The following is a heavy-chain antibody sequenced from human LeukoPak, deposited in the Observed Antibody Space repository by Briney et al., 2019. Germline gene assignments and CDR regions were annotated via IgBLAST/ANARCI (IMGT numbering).Heavy chain of an antibody. D-gene: IGHD2-15*01. V-gene: IGHV3-23*01. Sequence: GGSLRLSCAASGFTFSSYALSWVRQAPGKGLEWVSAVDGRGSSTYYADSVKGRFTISRDNSNNTLYLQMNSLRAEDTAVYYCARDGGYCSGGSCYFDYWGQGTLVTVSS. CDR2: VDGRGSST. CDR1: GFTFSSYA. CDR3: ARDGGYCSGGSCYFDY. J-gene: IGHJ4*02.